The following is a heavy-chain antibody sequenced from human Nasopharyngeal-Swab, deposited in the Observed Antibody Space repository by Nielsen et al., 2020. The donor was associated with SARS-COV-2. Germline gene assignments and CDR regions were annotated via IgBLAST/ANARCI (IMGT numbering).Heavy chain of an antibody. CDR2: IIPIFGTA. J-gene: IGHJ6*02. CDR3: ARGQPYYDFWSGYSYYYYYGMDV. Sequence: WVRQAPGQGLEWMGGIIPIFGTANYAQKFQGRVTITADESTSTAYMELSSLRSEDTAVYYCARGQPYYDFWSGYSYYYYYGMDVWGQGTTVTVSS. D-gene: IGHD3-3*01. V-gene: IGHV1-69*01.